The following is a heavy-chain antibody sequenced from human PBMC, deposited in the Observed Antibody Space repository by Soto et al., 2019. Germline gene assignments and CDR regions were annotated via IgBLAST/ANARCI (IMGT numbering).Heavy chain of an antibody. CDR1: GFSFSDHY. Sequence: EVQLVESGGGLVQPGGSLRLSCAASGFSFSDHYMDWVRQTPGKGLEWVGRSRNKANSYSTEYAASVKGRFTISRDDSKNSLYLQMYSLKTEDTAVYYCARVAATARRDFEYWGQGTLVTVSS. CDR2: SRNKANSYST. CDR3: ARVAATARRDFEY. J-gene: IGHJ4*02. V-gene: IGHV3-72*01. D-gene: IGHD2-21*02.